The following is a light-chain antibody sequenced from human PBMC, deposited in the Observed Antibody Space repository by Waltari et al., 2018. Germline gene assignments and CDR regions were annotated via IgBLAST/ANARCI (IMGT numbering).Light chain of an antibody. V-gene: IGKV1-5*03. Sequence: DVQMTQSPSTLSASVGDTVSITCRASQSIMSWLAWYQQKAGKAPNVLISKASTLESGVPSRFSGSESGTEFTLTISNLQPDDFATYYCQQYNTDYTFGQGTILEIK. CDR2: KAS. J-gene: IGKJ2*01. CDR1: QSIMSW. CDR3: QQYNTDYT.